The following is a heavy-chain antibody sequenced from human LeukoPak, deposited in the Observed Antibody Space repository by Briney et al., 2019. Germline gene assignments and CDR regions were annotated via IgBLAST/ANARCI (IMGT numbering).Heavy chain of an antibody. J-gene: IGHJ3*02. CDR2: IYSGGST. Sequence: PWGSLRLSCAASGFTVSSNYMSWVRQAPGKGLEWVSVIYSGGSTYYADSVKGRFTISRHNSKNTLYLQMNSLRAEDTAVYYCAREGRTTVVPRAFDIWGQGTMVTVSS. CDR3: AREGRTTVVPRAFDI. CDR1: GFTVSSNY. V-gene: IGHV3-53*04. D-gene: IGHD4-23*01.